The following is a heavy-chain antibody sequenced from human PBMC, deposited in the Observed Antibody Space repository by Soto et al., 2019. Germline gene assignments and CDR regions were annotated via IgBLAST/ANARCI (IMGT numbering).Heavy chain of an antibody. Sequence: QVQLVQSGAEVKKPGSSVKVSCKASGDTFNFYTINWVRQAPGLGLEWMGRFNPILSFSNSALKFQARVTLTADNAARTAYMVLSSLRSEDTAIYYCATSFGSGSRAFDYWGQGALVSVSS. CDR2: FNPILSFS. CDR3: ATSFGSGSRAFDY. CDR1: GDTFNFYT. D-gene: IGHD3-10*01. V-gene: IGHV1-69*02. J-gene: IGHJ4*02.